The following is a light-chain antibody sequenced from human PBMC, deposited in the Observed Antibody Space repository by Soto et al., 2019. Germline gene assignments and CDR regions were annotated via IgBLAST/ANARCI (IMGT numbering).Light chain of an antibody. V-gene: IGKV3-11*01. Sequence: EVVLTQSPATLSLSPGETATLSCRASQSVSSYLAWYQQKPGQAPRLLIYDTSNRATGIPARFSGSGSGTDFTLTISGLEPEDFAIYYCQQRSDWPPGYTFGQGTKLQIK. CDR3: QQRSDWPPGYT. J-gene: IGKJ2*01. CDR2: DTS. CDR1: QSVSSY.